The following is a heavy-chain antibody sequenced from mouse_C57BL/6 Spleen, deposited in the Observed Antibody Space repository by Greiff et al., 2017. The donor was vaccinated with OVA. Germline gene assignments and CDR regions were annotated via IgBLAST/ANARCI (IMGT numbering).Heavy chain of an antibody. J-gene: IGHJ2*01. CDR3: ARHEEEPFFDY. Sequence: EVQVVESGGDLVKPGGSLKLSCAASGFTFSSYGMSWVRQTPDKRLEWVATISSGGSYTYYPDSVKGRFTISRDNAKNTLYLQMSSLKSEDTAMYYCARHEEEPFFDYWGQGTTLTVSS. CDR2: ISSGGSYT. CDR1: GFTFSSYG. V-gene: IGHV5-6*01.